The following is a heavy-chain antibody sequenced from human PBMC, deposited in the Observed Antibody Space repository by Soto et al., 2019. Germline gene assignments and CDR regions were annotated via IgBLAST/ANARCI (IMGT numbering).Heavy chain of an antibody. CDR3: ARQIYDSDSGPNLQYHFDS. CDR1: GYSFAGYW. CDR2: IDPSDSQT. Sequence: GESLKISCNGSGYSFAGYWITWVRQMPGKGLEWMGRIDPSDSQTYYSPSFRGHVTISAAKSITTVFLQWSSLRASDTAMYYCARQIYDSDSGPNLQYHFDSWGQGTLVTVYS. V-gene: IGHV5-10-1*01. J-gene: IGHJ4*02. D-gene: IGHD3-22*01.